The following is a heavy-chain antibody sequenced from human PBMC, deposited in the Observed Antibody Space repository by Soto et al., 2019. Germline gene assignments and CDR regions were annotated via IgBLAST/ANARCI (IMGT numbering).Heavy chain of an antibody. CDR3: ARDVSPGSSSLYLDAFDI. CDR1: GFTLSAYW. Sequence: EVQLEESGGDLVQPGGSLRLSGAASGFTLSAYWMTWVRQAPGKGLVWVANINRDGSKKSYLDSVRGRFTIYRVNVGNSLYLQMDSLRADDTALYYCARDVSPGSSSLYLDAFDIWGQGTMVTVSS. D-gene: IGHD6-13*01. J-gene: IGHJ3*02. CDR2: INRDGSKK. V-gene: IGHV3-7*05.